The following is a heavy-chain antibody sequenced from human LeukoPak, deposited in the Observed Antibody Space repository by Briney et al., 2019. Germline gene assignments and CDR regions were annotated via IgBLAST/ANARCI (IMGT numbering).Heavy chain of an antibody. CDR2: ISSSGSTI. CDR3: AELGITMIGGV. J-gene: IGHJ6*03. D-gene: IGHD3-10*02. Sequence: GGSLTLSCPASGFTFSSYEMNWFRQAPGKGLAWVSYISSSGSTIYYADSVKGRFTISRDNAKNSLYLQMNSLRAEDTAVYYCAELGITMIGGVWGKGTTVTIS. CDR1: GFTFSSYE. V-gene: IGHV3-48*03.